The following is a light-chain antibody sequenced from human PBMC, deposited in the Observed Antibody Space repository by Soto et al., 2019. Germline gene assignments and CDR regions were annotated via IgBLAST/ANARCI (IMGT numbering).Light chain of an antibody. V-gene: IGLV2-14*01. J-gene: IGLJ2*01. CDR3: SSYASSSTLV. CDR1: SSDVGGYDY. CDR2: DVS. Sequence: QSVLTQPASVSGSPGQSITISCTGTSSDVGGYDYVSWYQQHPGKVPKLMIYDVSSRPSGVSNRFSGSKSGNTASLTISGLHAEDEADYYCSSYASSSTLVFGGGTQLTVL.